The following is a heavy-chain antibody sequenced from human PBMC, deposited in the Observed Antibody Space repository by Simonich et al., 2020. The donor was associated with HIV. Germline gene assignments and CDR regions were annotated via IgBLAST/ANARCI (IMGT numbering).Heavy chain of an antibody. J-gene: IGHJ2*01. CDR1: GGSFSDFY. V-gene: IGHV4-34*01. CDR2: NNHGGST. CDR3: ARYTPAYSRGHWYFDL. Sequence: QVQLQQWGAGLLKPSETLSLTCIVYGGSFSDFYWSWIRQPPGKGLEWIGDNNHGGSTTYNPSLKSRVTISEDSSKNQFSLNLSSVTAADTAVYYCARYTPAYSRGHWYFDLWGRGTLVTVSS. D-gene: IGHD6-19*01.